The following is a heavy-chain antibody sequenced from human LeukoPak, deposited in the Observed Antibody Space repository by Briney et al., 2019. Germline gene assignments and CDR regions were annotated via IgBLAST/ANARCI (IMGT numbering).Heavy chain of an antibody. V-gene: IGHV3-23*01. Sequence: GGSLGLSCAVSGFTFSSYAMNWVRQAPGKGLEWVSAISGNGGNTYYADSVKGRFTISRDNSKNTLYLQMNSLRAEDTAVYYCAPRITMVVVASGFDSWGQGTLVTVSS. CDR1: GFTFSSYA. J-gene: IGHJ4*02. CDR3: APRITMVVVASGFDS. D-gene: IGHD3-22*01. CDR2: ISGNGGNT.